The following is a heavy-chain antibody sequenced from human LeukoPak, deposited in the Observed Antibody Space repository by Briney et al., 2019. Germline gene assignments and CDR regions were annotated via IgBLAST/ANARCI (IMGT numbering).Heavy chain of an antibody. D-gene: IGHD2-15*01. CDR2: ISAYNGNT. CDR3: ARDGKVAAFSYYYYYYMDV. V-gene: IGHV1-18*01. J-gene: IGHJ6*03. CDR1: GYDFINYG. Sequence: ASVKVSCKASGYDFINYGISWVRQAPGQGLEWMGWISAYNGNTNYAQKLQGRVTMTTDTSTSTAYMELRSLRSDDTAVYYCARDGKVAAFSYYYYYYMDVWGKGTTVTVSS.